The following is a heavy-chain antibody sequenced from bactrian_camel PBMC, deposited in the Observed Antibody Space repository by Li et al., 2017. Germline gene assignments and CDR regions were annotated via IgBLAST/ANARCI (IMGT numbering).Heavy chain of an antibody. V-gene: IGHV3S63*01. CDR3: AADPTLYDCWALAWSTPSPVGY. CDR2: IVHTDGTT. CDR1: GNTYAYYC. Sequence: VQLVESGGGSVEAGGSLTLSCLVSGNTYAYYCVGWFRQAPGKEREGVAIVHTDGTTNYADSVKGRFSISQDAKNIVYLQMNSLKPDDTAMYYCAADPTLYDCWALAWSTPSPVGYQGQGTQVTV. D-gene: IGHD1*01. J-gene: IGHJ6*01.